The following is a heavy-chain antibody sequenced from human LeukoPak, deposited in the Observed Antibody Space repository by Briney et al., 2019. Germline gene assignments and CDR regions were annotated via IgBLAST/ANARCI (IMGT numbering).Heavy chain of an antibody. CDR1: GYTFTSYA. D-gene: IGHD6-19*01. J-gene: IGHJ6*03. CDR2: INAGNGNT. CDR3: AISYSSGWYADYYYYMDV. Sequence: ASVKVSCKASGYTFTSYAMHWVRQAPGQRLEWMGWINAGNGNTKYSQEFQGRVTITRDTSASTAYMELSSLRSEDMAVYYCAISYSSGWYADYYYYMDVWGKGTTVTVSS. V-gene: IGHV1-3*03.